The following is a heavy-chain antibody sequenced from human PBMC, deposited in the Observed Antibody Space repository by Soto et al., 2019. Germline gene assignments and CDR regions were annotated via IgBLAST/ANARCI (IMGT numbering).Heavy chain of an antibody. Sequence: PSETLSLTCTVSGGSISAYYWKLVRQPPGKGLEWIGNIYYTGSANYSPSRKSRVTISVDTSKNQFSLKLSFVTAADTDVYFCARPSVAGTWGAFDSWGQGTLGNVSS. J-gene: IGHJ4*02. CDR3: ARPSVAGTWGAFDS. CDR1: GGSISAYY. D-gene: IGHD6-19*01. V-gene: IGHV4-59*01. CDR2: IYYTGSA.